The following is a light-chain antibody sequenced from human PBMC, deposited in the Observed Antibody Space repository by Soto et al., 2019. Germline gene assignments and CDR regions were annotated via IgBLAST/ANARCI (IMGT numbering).Light chain of an antibody. CDR3: QKYNSGPLT. Sequence: IWMTQSPSLLSASTGDRVTISCRMSQGISSFLAWYQQIPGKVPKLLIYSASTLQSGVPSRFSGSGSGTDFTLTISSLQPEDVAIYYCQKYNSGPLTFGGGTQVDIK. CDR1: QGISSF. CDR2: SAS. V-gene: IGKV1-27*01. J-gene: IGKJ4*01.